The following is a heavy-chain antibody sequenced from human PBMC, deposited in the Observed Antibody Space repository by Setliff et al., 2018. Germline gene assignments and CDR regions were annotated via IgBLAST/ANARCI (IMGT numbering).Heavy chain of an antibody. CDR1: GFSIRSGYY. J-gene: IGHJ3*02. Sequence: LSLTCAVSGFSIRSGYYWGWIRQPPGKGLEWIVNIHHSGKAYYNPSLKSRVIVSVDTSKNQFSLKLSSVTAADTAVYYCARLPGYCNGGNCYGYYTFDIWGQGTMVTVSS. CDR2: IHHSGKA. D-gene: IGHD2-15*01. V-gene: IGHV4-38-2*01. CDR3: ARLPGYCNGGNCYGYYTFDI.